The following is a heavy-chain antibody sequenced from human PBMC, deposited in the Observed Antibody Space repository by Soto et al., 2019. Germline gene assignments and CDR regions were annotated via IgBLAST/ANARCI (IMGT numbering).Heavy chain of an antibody. CDR1: GYSFTHYG. Sequence: QVQLVQSGAEVKKPGASVKVSCKASGYSFTHYGITWVRQAPGQGLEWTGWINAYVGDTKSAQKYEGRVTVTMDTSTNTASLELRSLRSDDTAVYYCARGDGDTLDYWGPGTLVRVS. V-gene: IGHV1-18*01. J-gene: IGHJ4*02. CDR3: ARGDGDTLDY. CDR2: INAYVGDT.